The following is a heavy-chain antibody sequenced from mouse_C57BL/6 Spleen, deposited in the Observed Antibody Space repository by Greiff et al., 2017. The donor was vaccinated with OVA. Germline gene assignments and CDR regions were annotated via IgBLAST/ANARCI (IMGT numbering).Heavy chain of an antibody. CDR2: IDPSDSYT. J-gene: IGHJ3*01. CDR3: GRTTVVDGRGFGY. CDR1: GYTFTSYW. D-gene: IGHD1-1*01. V-gene: IGHV1-69*01. Sequence: QVQLQQPGAELVMPGASVKLSCKASGYTFTSYWMHWVQQRPGQGLEWIGEIDPSDSYTNYNQKFKGKSTLTVDKSSITAYMQLSSLTSEEAAVYYCGRTTVVDGRGFGYWGQGTLVTVS.